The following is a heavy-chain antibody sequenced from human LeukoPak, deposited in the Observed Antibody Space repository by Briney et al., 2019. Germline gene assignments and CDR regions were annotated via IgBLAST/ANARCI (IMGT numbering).Heavy chain of an antibody. CDR2: ISGSGGST. J-gene: IGHJ1*01. Sequence: PGGSLRLSCAASGFTFSSYAMSWVRQAPGKGLEWVSAISGSGGSTYYADSVKGRFTISRDNSKNTLYLQMNSLRAEDTAVYYCANYYGSGSYPTEYFQHWGQGTLVTVSS. D-gene: IGHD3-10*01. CDR1: GFTFSSYA. CDR3: ANYYGSGSYPTEYFQH. V-gene: IGHV3-23*01.